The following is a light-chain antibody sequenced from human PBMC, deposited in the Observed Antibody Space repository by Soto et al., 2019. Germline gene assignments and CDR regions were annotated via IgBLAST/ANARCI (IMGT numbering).Light chain of an antibody. CDR2: GAF. CDR3: QQRNIWTPVT. V-gene: IGKV3-11*01. Sequence: EIVLTQSPATLAFSPGERATLSFSARPSVTNFLAWYQQKPCQAPRLLIYGAFNRATGIPARFSGSGSWTDFSLTISSLEPEDSAIYYCQQRNIWTPVTFGQGTRLEIK. CDR1: PSVTNF. J-gene: IGKJ5*01.